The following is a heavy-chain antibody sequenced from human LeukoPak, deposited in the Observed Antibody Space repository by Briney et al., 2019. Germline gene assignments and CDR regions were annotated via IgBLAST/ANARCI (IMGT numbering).Heavy chain of an antibody. CDR1: GGSISSYY. CDR3: AREASSSWYHYYGIDV. D-gene: IGHD6-13*01. CDR2: IYYSGST. J-gene: IGHJ6*02. V-gene: IGHV4-59*01. Sequence: PSETLSLTCTVSGGSISSYYWSWIRQPPGKGLEWIGYIYYSGSTNYNPSLKSRVTISVDTSKNQFSLKLSSVTAADTAVYYCAREASSSWYHYYGIDVWGQGTTVTVSS.